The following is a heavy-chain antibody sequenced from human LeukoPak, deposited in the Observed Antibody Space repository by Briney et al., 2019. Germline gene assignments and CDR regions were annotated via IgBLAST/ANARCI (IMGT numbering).Heavy chain of an antibody. CDR2: MNPNSGNT. J-gene: IGHJ6*02. D-gene: IGHD3-10*01. CDR3: ARGGILVQGVTILYGMDV. V-gene: IGHV1-8*01. Sequence: ASVKVSCKPSGYSFSTFDINWVPQATGQGLEWMGWMNPNSGNTNYEQKFQGRLTMTRDTSISTAYMELSSLRSEDTAVYYCARGGILVQGVTILYGMDVWGQGTTVTVSS. CDR1: GYSFSTFD.